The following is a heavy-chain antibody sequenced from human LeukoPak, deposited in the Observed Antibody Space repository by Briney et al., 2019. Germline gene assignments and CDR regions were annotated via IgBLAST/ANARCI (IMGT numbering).Heavy chain of an antibody. CDR1: GYSISSGYY. CDR2: IYHSGST. D-gene: IGHD3-10*01. J-gene: IGHJ2*01. CDR3: ARALGTRSGYFDL. V-gene: IGHV4-38-2*01. Sequence: SETLSLTCAVSGYSISSGYYWGWIRQPPGKGLEWIGSIYHSGSTYYNPSLKSRVTISVDTSKNQFSLKLSSVTAADTAVYYCARALGTRSGYFDLWGRGTLVTASS.